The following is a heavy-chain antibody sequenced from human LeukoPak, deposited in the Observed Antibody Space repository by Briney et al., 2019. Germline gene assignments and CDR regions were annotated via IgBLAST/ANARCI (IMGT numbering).Heavy chain of an antibody. V-gene: IGHV7-4-1*02. CDR3: ARAYYYDSPDAFDI. J-gene: IGHJ3*02. CDR1: GYTFTRYA. CDR2: INTNTGNP. D-gene: IGHD3-22*01. Sequence: ASVKVSCMASGYTFTRYAMNWVRQAPGQGLEWMGWINTNTGNPTYAQGFIGRFVFSLETSVSTAYLQISRLKAEDTTVYYCARAYYYDSPDAFDIWGQGTMVTVSS.